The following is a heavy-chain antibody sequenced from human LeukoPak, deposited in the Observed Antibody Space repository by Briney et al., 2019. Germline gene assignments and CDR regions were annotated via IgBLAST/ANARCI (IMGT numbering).Heavy chain of an antibody. D-gene: IGHD6-13*01. CDR1: GFTFSSYW. CDR3: ARFYGSSSWYGYYYYFMDV. J-gene: IGHJ6*03. CDR2: IKQDGSEK. V-gene: IGHV3-7*01. Sequence: GGSLRLSCAASGFTFSSYWMSWIRQSPGKGLEWVANIKQDGSEKYYVDSVEGRFTISRDNAKNSLYLQMNSMRAEDTAVYYCARFYGSSSWYGYYYYFMDVWGKGTTVTVSS.